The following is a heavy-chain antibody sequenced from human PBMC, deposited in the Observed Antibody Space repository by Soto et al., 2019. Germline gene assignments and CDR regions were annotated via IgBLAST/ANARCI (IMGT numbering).Heavy chain of an antibody. V-gene: IGHV5-51*01. CDR2: IYPGDSDT. J-gene: IGHJ6*02. D-gene: IGHD1-7*01. CDR1: GYSFTSYW. CDR3: ARQVIAGTGYYYYYYGMDV. Sequence: GESLKISCKGSGYSFTSYWIGWVRQMPGKXLEWMGIIYPGDSDTRYSPSFQGQVTISADKSISTAYLQWSSLKASDTAMYYCARQVIAGTGYYYYYYGMDVWGQGTTVTVSS.